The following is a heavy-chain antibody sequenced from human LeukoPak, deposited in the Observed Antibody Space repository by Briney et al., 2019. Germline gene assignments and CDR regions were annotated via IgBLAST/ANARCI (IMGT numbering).Heavy chain of an antibody. CDR3: ARFYDRSGPHFDY. D-gene: IGHD3-22*01. CDR1: GASISSYY. V-gene: IGHV4-59*01. CDR2: MHYCGST. J-gene: IGHJ4*02. Sequence: TETLSLTCTVSGASISSYYWSWIRQPPGKGLEWIGDMHYCGSTNYNPSLKSRATISVDTSKNQFSLKLSSVTAADTAVYYCARFYDRSGPHFDYWGQGTLVTVSS.